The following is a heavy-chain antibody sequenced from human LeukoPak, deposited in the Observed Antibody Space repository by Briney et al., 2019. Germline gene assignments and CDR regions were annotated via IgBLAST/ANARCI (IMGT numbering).Heavy chain of an antibody. CDR3: ARDGFLGVAKTENGFDP. D-gene: IGHD3-16*01. Sequence: GASVTVSCKASGYTFTIYGISWVRQAPGQGLEWMGWISAYNGNTNYAQKLQGRVTMTTDTSTSTAYMELRSLRSDDTAVYYCARDGFLGVAKTENGFDPWGQGTLVTVSS. CDR1: GYTFTIYG. J-gene: IGHJ5*02. CDR2: ISAYNGNT. V-gene: IGHV1-18*01.